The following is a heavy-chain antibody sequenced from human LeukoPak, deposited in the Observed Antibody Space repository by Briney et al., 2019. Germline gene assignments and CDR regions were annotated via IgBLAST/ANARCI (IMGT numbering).Heavy chain of an antibody. D-gene: IGHD3-10*01. CDR1: GFTVSSNY. V-gene: IGHV3-53*01. J-gene: IGHJ6*03. CDR2: IYSGGST. CDR3: ARDHPDYYGSGSYYNEKYYYYYYMDV. Sequence: GGSLRLSCAASGFTVSSNYMSWVRQAPGKGLEWVSIIYSGGSTFYADSVKGRFTISRDNSKNTLYLQMNSLRAEDTAVYYCARDHPDYYGSGSYYNEKYYYYYYMDVWGKGTTVTVSS.